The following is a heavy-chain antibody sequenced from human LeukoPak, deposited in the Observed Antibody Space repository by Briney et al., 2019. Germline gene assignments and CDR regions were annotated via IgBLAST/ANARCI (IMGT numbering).Heavy chain of an antibody. CDR3: ARDRRWLQSGLDY. J-gene: IGHJ4*02. Sequence: TSETLSLTCTVSGRSISSYYWSWIRQPPGKGLEWIGYIYYSGSTNYNPSLKSRVTISVDTSENQFSLKLSSVTAADTAVYYCARDRRWLQSGLDYWGQGTLVTVFS. V-gene: IGHV4-59*01. D-gene: IGHD5-24*01. CDR1: GRSISSYY. CDR2: IYYSGST.